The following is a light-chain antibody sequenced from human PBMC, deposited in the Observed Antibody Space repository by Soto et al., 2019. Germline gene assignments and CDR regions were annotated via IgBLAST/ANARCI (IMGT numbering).Light chain of an antibody. CDR2: EVT. V-gene: IGLV2-8*01. J-gene: IGLJ3*02. CDR1: KSDIGGDNY. Sequence: QSVLTQPPSASGFPGQSVTISCTGPKSDIGGDNYVSWYHRQPGRAPKLIIYEVTERPSGVPGRFSGSKSGDTASLTVTGLQAEDEGEYYCSSFTGSNNYIVFGGGTKLTV. CDR3: SSFTGSNNYIV.